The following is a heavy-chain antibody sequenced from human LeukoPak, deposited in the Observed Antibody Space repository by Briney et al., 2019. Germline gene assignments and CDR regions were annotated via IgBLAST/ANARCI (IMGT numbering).Heavy chain of an antibody. CDR2: IFYSGST. Sequence: PSETLSLTCTVSGGSISTSNYYWGWIRQPPGKGLEWIGNIFYSGSTYYSPSLRSRVTISLDTSRNQFSLKLNSVTAADTAVYYCGRVTTGTVDHWGQGTLVTVSS. CDR3: GRVTTGTVDH. CDR1: GGSISTSNYY. J-gene: IGHJ4*02. D-gene: IGHD1-1*01. V-gene: IGHV4-39*07.